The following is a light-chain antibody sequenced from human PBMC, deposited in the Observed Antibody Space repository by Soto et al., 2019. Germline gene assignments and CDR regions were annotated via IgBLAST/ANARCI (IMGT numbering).Light chain of an antibody. CDR2: LSS. Sequence: DIVMTQSPLSLPVTPGETASISCRSSQSLLHSNGYNYLAWYLQKPGKAPQLLIYLSSTRATGVPERFSGIGSGTEFTLKISSVEAEDIGAYYCIQVLQYPLTFGGGTKVDI. V-gene: IGKV2-28*01. CDR3: IQVLQYPLT. J-gene: IGKJ4*01. CDR1: QSLLHSNGYNY.